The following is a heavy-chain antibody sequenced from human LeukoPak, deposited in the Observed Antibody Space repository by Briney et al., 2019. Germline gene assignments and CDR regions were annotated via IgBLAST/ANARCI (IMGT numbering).Heavy chain of an antibody. V-gene: IGHV3-74*01. D-gene: IGHD1-26*01. CDR3: AGGRSGTYYDY. J-gene: IGHJ4*02. CDR2: INSDGSST. CDR1: GFTFSSYW. Sequence: GGSLRLSCAASGFTFSSYWMHWARQAPGKGLGWVSRINSDGSSTIYADSVKGRFTISRDNAKNTLYLQMNSLRADDTAVYYCAGGRSGTYYDYWGQGTLVTVSS.